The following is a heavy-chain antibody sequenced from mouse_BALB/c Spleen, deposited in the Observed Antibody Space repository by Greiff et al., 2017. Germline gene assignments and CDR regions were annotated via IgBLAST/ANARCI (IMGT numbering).Heavy chain of an antibody. CDR2: ISSGGST. CDR1: GFTFSSYA. J-gene: IGHJ4*01. D-gene: IGHD1-1*01. Sequence: EVQGVESGGGLVKPGGSLKLSCAASGFTFSSYAMSWVRQTPEKRLEWVASISSGGSTYYPDSVKGRFTISRDNARNILYLQMSSLRSEDTAMYYCARVLTTVWDAMDYWGQGTSVTVSS. V-gene: IGHV5-6-5*01. CDR3: ARVLTTVWDAMDY.